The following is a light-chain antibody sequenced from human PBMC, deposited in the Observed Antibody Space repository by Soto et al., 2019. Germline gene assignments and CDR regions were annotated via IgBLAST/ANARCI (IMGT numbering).Light chain of an antibody. CDR1: QSISSY. V-gene: IGKV1-39*01. Sequence: DIQMTQSPSSLSASVGDRVTITCRASQSISSYLNWYQQKPGKAPKLLIYAASSLQSGVPSRFCGSGSWTDFTLTISSLQPEDFATYYCQQSYSTPDTFGQGTKVEIK. J-gene: IGKJ1*01. CDR3: QQSYSTPDT. CDR2: AAS.